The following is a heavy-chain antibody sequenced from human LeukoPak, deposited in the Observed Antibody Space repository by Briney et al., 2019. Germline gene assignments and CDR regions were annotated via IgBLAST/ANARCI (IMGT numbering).Heavy chain of an antibody. CDR1: GGSISSYY. J-gene: IGHJ4*02. CDR2: IYTSGST. V-gene: IGHV4-4*07. Sequence: SETLSLTCTVSGGSISSYYWSWIRQPAGKGLEWIGRIYTSGSTIYNPSLKSRVTMSVDTSKNQFSLKLSSVTAADTAVYYCARDRGYCSGGSCYSDLYFDYWGQGTLVTVSS. D-gene: IGHD2-15*01. CDR3: ARDRGYCSGGSCYSDLYFDY.